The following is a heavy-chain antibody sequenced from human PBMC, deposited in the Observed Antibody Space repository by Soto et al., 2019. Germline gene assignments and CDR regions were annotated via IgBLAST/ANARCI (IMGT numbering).Heavy chain of an antibody. J-gene: IGHJ5*02. CDR1: GFTFSTYA. D-gene: IGHD3-22*01. Sequence: QVQLVESGGGVVQPGRSLRLSCAASGFTFSTYAIHWVRQAPGKGLEWVAVISFDGSNKYYADSVKGRFTISRDNSKNTLYLQRNSLRAEDTAVYYCARDAADSSGYSSEGWFDPWGQGTLVTVSS. CDR2: ISFDGSNK. CDR3: ARDAADSSGYSSEGWFDP. V-gene: IGHV3-30-3*01.